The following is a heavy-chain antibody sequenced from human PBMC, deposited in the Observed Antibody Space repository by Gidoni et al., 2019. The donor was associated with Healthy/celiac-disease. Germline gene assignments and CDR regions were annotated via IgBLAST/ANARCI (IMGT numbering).Heavy chain of an antibody. CDR1: GFTFSSYA. J-gene: IGHJ5*02. CDR2: ISGSGVST. Sequence: EVQLFESGGGLVQPGWSLRLPCAAPGFTFSSYALRWVRQAPGKGLEWVSAISGSGVSTYYADSVKGRFTISRDNSKNTLYLQMNSLRAEETAVYYCAKARGYCSSTSCSYNWFDPWGQGTLVTVSS. D-gene: IGHD2-2*01. CDR3: AKARGYCSSTSCSYNWFDP. V-gene: IGHV3-23*01.